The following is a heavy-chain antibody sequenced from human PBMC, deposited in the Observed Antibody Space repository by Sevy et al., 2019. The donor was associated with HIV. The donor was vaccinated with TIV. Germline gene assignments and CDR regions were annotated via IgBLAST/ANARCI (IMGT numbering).Heavy chain of an antibody. CDR2: FDPEDGET. J-gene: IGHJ4*02. Sequence: ASVKVSCKVSGYTLTELSMHWVRQAPGKGLEWMGGFDPEDGETIYAQKFQGRVTMTEDTSTDTAYMELSSLRSEDTAVYYCATAPCYYDSSGYKPFDYWGQGTLVTVSS. D-gene: IGHD3-22*01. V-gene: IGHV1-24*01. CDR1: GYTLTELS. CDR3: ATAPCYYDSSGYKPFDY.